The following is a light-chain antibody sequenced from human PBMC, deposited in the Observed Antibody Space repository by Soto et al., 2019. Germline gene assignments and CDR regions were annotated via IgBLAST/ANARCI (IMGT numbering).Light chain of an antibody. Sequence: QSALTQPASVSGSPGQSITISCTGTSSDVVSYHLVSWYQQHPGKAPKLMIYEGNKRHSGVSNRFSGSKSANTASLTRSGRQTEDEADYYCCSYAGTNPVVFGTGTKLTVL. V-gene: IGLV2-23*01. CDR3: CSYAGTNPVV. CDR2: EGN. J-gene: IGLJ1*01. CDR1: SSDVVSYHL.